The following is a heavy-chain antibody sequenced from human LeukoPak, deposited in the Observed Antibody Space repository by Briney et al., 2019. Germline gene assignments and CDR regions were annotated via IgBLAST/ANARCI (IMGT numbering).Heavy chain of an antibody. Sequence: ASVKVSCKASGYTFTSYGISWVRQAPGQGLEWMGWISAYNGNTNYAQKLQGRVTMTTDTSTSTAYMELRSLRSDDTAVYYCARTAYYDSSGYYPYYFDYWGQGTLVTVSS. CDR3: ARTAYYDSSGYYPYYFDY. J-gene: IGHJ4*02. CDR1: GYTFTSYG. V-gene: IGHV1-18*01. CDR2: ISAYNGNT. D-gene: IGHD3-22*01.